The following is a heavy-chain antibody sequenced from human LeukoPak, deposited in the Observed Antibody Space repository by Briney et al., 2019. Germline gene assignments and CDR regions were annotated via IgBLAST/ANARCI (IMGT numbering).Heavy chain of an antibody. D-gene: IGHD6-19*01. CDR1: GFTVSGSA. V-gene: IGHV3-73*01. J-gene: IGHJ4*02. CDR3: ATLGETSGWYPDH. Sequence: GGSLTLSCAASGFTVSGSAMHWVRQASGKGLEWLGRVRTKGYNYATAYVASVKDRFIISRDDSKSTAHLQMSSLKSEDTAVYYCATLGETSGWYPDHWGQGTLVTVSS. CDR2: VRTKGYNYAT.